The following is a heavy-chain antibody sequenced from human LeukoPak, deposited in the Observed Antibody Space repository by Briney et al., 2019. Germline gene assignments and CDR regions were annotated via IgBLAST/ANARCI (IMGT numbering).Heavy chain of an antibody. V-gene: IGHV4-31*03. CDR3: ARDRDPFTIPLDY. D-gene: IGHD3-9*01. Sequence: SQTLSLTCTVSGGSISSGGYYWSWIRQHPGKGLEWIGYIYYSGSTYYNPSLKSRVTISVDTSKNQFSLKLSSVTAADTAVYYCARDRDPFTIPLDYWGQGTLVTVSS. J-gene: IGHJ4*02. CDR1: GGSISSGGYY. CDR2: IYYSGST.